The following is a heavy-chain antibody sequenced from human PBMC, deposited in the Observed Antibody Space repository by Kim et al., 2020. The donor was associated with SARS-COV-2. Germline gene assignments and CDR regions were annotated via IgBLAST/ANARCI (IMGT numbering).Heavy chain of an antibody. Sequence: GGSLRLSCAASGFTFSSYWMSWVRQAPGKGLEWVANIKQDGSEKYYVDSVKGRFTISRDNAKNSLYLQVNSLRAEDTAVYYCARDRNLRRYCSGGSCYAPLDYWGQGTLVTVSS. D-gene: IGHD2-15*01. J-gene: IGHJ4*02. CDR2: IKQDGSEK. V-gene: IGHV3-7*03. CDR1: GFTFSSYW. CDR3: ARDRNLRRYCSGGSCYAPLDY.